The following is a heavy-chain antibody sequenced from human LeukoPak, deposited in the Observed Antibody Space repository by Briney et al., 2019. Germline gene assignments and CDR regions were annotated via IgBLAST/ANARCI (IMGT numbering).Heavy chain of an antibody. V-gene: IGHV3-66*01. Sequence: GGSLRLSCAVSGFSVSSNYVSWVRQAPGKGLEWVSVIYSTGATFYADSVKGRFTTSRDNSKNTVNLQMNSLRPEDTAVYYCAKGGEYYDFWSGNFDYWGQGTLVTVSS. CDR2: IYSTGAT. CDR1: GFSVSSNY. D-gene: IGHD3-3*01. CDR3: AKGGEYYDFWSGNFDY. J-gene: IGHJ4*02.